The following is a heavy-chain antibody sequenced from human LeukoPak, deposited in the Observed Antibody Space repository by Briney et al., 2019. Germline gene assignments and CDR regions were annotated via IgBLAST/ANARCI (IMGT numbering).Heavy chain of an antibody. D-gene: IGHD4-17*01. J-gene: IGHJ6*02. CDR3: ARDGGYGDYVGDYYYYYGMDV. CDR1: GFTFSSYA. V-gene: IGHV3-30-3*01. Sequence: PGGPLRLSCAASGFTFSSYAMHWVRQAPGKGLEWVAVISYDGSNKYYADSVKGRFTISRDNSKNTLYLQMNSLRAEDTAVYYCARDGGYGDYVGDYYYYYGMDVWGQGTTVTVFS. CDR2: ISYDGSNK.